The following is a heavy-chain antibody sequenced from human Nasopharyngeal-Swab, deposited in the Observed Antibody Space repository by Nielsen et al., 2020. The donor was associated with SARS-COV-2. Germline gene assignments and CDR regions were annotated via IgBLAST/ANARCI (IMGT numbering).Heavy chain of an antibody. CDR1: GFTFSSYE. J-gene: IGHJ6*02. Sequence: GESLKISCAASGFTFSSYEMNWVRQAPGKGLEWVSYISSSGSTIYYADSEKGLFTITRDNTKNSLYLQMNSLRAEDTAVYYCARGGGGGYGDYYYYGMDVWGQGTTVTVSS. CDR2: ISSSGSTI. V-gene: IGHV3-48*03. CDR3: ARGGGGGYGDYYYYGMDV. D-gene: IGHD3-16*01.